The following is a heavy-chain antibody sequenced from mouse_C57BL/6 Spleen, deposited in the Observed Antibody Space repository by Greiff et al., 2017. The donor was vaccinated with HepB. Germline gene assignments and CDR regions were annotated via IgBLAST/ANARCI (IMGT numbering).Heavy chain of an antibody. J-gene: IGHJ4*01. CDR1: GFTFSSYA. D-gene: IGHD3-2*02. V-gene: IGHV5-9-1*02. CDR2: ISSGGDYI. CDR3: TRDPFRLRLHYYAMDY. Sequence: EVKLMESGEGLVKPGGSLKLSCAASGFTFSSYAMSWVRQTPEKRLEWVAYISSGGDYIYYADTVKGRFTISRDNARNTLYLQMSSLKSEDTAMYYCTRDPFRLRLHYYAMDYWGQGTSVTVSS.